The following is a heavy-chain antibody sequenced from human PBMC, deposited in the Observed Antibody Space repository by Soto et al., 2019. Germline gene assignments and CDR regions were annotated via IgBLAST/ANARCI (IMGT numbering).Heavy chain of an antibody. CDR1: GDSVSSNSAA. J-gene: IGHJ4*02. CDR2: TYYRSKWYN. CDR3: ARGESISVAWFDY. Sequence: SQTLSLTCAISGDSVSSNSAAWNWISQSPSRGLEWLGRTYYRSKWYNDYAVSVKSRITINPDTSKNQFSLQLNSVTPEDTAVYYCARGESISVAWFDYWGQGTLVTVSS. V-gene: IGHV6-1*01. D-gene: IGHD6-19*01.